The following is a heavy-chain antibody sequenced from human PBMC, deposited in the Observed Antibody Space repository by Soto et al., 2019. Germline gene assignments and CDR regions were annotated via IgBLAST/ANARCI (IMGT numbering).Heavy chain of an antibody. Sequence: GGSLRLSCAASGFTFSSYSMNWVRQAPGKGLEWVSYISSSSSTIYYADSVKGRFTISRDNAKNSLYLQMNSLRDEDTAVYYCARDRPFRLTQRLSFDYWGQGTLVTVSS. CDR2: ISSSSSTI. J-gene: IGHJ4*02. D-gene: IGHD1-20*01. CDR1: GFTFSSYS. CDR3: ARDRPFRLTQRLSFDY. V-gene: IGHV3-48*02.